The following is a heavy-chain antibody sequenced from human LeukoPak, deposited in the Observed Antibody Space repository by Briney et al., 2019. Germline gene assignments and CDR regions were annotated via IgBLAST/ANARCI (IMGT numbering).Heavy chain of an antibody. D-gene: IGHD5-18*01. V-gene: IGHV4-61*01. CDR1: GGSISSSSYY. CDR3: ARSGYSYGYGYFQH. CDR2: IYYSGST. Sequence: SETLSLTCTVSGGSISSSSYYWSWIRQPPGKGLEWIGYIYYSGSTNYNPSLKSRVTISVDTSKNQFSLKLSSVTAADTAVYYCARSGYSYGYGYFQHWGQGTLVTVSS. J-gene: IGHJ1*01.